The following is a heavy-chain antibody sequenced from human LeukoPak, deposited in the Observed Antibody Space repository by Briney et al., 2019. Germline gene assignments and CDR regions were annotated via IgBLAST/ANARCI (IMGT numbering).Heavy chain of an antibody. CDR1: GYSISSGYY. CDR2: IYHSGST. V-gene: IGHV4-38-2*02. J-gene: IGHJ4*02. CDR3: ARDPGGNSGPFDY. D-gene: IGHD4-23*01. Sequence: PSETLSLTCTVSGYSISSGYYWGWIRQPPGKGLEWIGSIYHSGSTYYNPSLKSRVTISVDTSKNQFSLKLSSVTAADTAVYYCARDPGGNSGPFDYWGQGTLVTVSS.